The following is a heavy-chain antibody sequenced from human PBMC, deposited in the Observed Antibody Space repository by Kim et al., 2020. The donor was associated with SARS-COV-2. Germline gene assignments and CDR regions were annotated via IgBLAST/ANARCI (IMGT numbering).Heavy chain of an antibody. CDR2: INAGNGDT. CDR3: AGGPPSFDY. V-gene: IGHV1-3*01. CDR1: GYTFTSYV. J-gene: IGHJ4*02. Sequence: ASVKVSCKASGYTFTSYVMHWVRQAPGQRLQWLGWINAGNGDTEYSQKFQGRVTITRDTSASTAYIEVSSLRSEDTAVYYCAGGPPSFDYWRQGTLVTVS.